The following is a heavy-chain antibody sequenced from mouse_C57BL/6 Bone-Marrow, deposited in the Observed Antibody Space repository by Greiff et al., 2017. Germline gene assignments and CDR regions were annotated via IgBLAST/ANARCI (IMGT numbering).Heavy chain of an antibody. CDR3: ARDYGSSYSYWYFDV. CDR1: GYTFTDYN. CDR2: INPNNGGT. V-gene: IGHV1-18*01. Sequence: EVQLQQSGPELVKPGASVKIPCKASGYTFTDYNMDWVKQSHGKSLEWIGDINPNNGGTIYNQKFKGKATLTVDKSSSTAYMELRSLTSEDTAVYYWARDYGSSYSYWYFDVWGTGTTVTVSS. D-gene: IGHD1-1*01. J-gene: IGHJ1*03.